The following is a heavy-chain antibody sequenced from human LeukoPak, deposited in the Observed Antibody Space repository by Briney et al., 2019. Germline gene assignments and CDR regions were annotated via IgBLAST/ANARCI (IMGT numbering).Heavy chain of an antibody. CDR2: NYYSGST. CDR1: GGSISSGIYY. Sequence: SETLSLTCTVSGGSISSGIYYWSWIRQHPGKGLEWIGYNYYSGSTYYNPSLKSRVSISVDTSKNQFSLKLSSVTAADTAVYYCARDYYDSSGYYAFDYWGQGTLVTVSS. V-gene: IGHV4-31*03. CDR3: ARDYYDSSGYYAFDY. D-gene: IGHD3-22*01. J-gene: IGHJ4*02.